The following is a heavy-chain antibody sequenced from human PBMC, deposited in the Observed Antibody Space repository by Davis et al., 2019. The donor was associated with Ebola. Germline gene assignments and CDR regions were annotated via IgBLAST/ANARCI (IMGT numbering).Heavy chain of an antibody. CDR1: GFTFSSYS. CDR3: ARERTGSYAFYYFDS. CDR2: ISSSSSTI. Sequence: GESLKISCAASGFTFSSYSMNWVRQAPGKGLEWVSYISSSSSTIYYADSVKGRFTISRDNAKNSLYLQMNSLRDEDTAVYYCARERTGSYAFYYFDSWGQGTLVTVSS. V-gene: IGHV3-48*02. D-gene: IGHD2-2*01. J-gene: IGHJ4*02.